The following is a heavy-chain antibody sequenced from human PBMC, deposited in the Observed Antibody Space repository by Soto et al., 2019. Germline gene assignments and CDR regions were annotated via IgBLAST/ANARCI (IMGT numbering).Heavy chain of an antibody. J-gene: IGHJ4*02. CDR3: TSSSSSSWYRLDY. CDR2: INSDGCST. Sequence: GGSLRLSCAASGFTFSTYWMHWVRQAPGKGLVWVSRINSDGCSTTYADSVKGRFTISRDNAKNTLYLQMNSLRAEDTSVYYCTSSSSSSWYRLDYWGQGTLVTVSS. D-gene: IGHD6-13*01. V-gene: IGHV3-74*01. CDR1: GFTFSTYW.